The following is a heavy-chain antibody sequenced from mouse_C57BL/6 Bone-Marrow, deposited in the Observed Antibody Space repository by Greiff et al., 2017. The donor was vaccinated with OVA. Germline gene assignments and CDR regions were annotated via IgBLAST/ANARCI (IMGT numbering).Heavy chain of an antibody. Sequence: EVKLMESGGGLVQPGESLKLSCESNEYEFPSHDMSWVRKTPEKRLELVAAINSDGGSTYYPDTMERRFIISRDNTKKTLYLQMRSLRSEDTAVYYCARHEWDGAWLAYWGQGTLVTVSA. CDR3: ARHEWDGAWLAY. V-gene: IGHV5-2*01. CDR1: EYEFPSHD. J-gene: IGHJ3*01. D-gene: IGHD4-1*01. CDR2: INSDGGST.